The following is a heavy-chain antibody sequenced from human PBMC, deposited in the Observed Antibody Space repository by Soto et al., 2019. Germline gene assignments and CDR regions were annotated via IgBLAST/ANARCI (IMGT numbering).Heavy chain of an antibody. Sequence: GESLKISCKGSGYSFTSYWIGWVRQMPWKGLEWMGIIYPGDSDTRYSPSFQGQVTISADKSISTAYLQWSSLKASDTAMYYCARHISEWQQLGGRFDPWGQGTLVTVSS. CDR2: IYPGDSDT. V-gene: IGHV5-51*01. CDR1: GYSFTSYW. J-gene: IGHJ5*02. D-gene: IGHD6-13*01. CDR3: ARHISEWQQLGGRFDP.